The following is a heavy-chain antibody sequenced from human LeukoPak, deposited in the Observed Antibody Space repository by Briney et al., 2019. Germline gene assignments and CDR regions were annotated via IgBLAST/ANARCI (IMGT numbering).Heavy chain of an antibody. Sequence: ASVKVSCKASGYTFTSYDINWVRQATGQGLEWMGWMNPNSGNTDYAQKFRGRVTMTRNTSISTACMELSSLTSGDTAVYYCARDSYRRITVLGVVISHPTFDPWGQGTLVTVSS. CDR2: MNPNSGNT. V-gene: IGHV1-8*01. D-gene: IGHD3-3*01. CDR1: GYTFTSYD. CDR3: ARDSYRRITVLGVVISHPTFDP. J-gene: IGHJ5*02.